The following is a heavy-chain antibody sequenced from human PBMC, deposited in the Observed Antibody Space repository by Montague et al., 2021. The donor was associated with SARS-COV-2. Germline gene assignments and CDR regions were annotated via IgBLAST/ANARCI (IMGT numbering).Heavy chain of an antibody. CDR3: ARVRQWLVPFDY. V-gene: IGHV4-39*07. J-gene: IGHJ4*02. Sequence: SETLSLTCTVSGDSISHSSYYWGWISQPPGKGLEWIGSIYYSGNTYYNPSLKSRVTISVDTSKNQVSLKLNSVTAADTAVYYCARVRQWLVPFDYWGQGTLVTVSS. CDR1: GDSISHSSYY. D-gene: IGHD6-19*01. CDR2: IYYSGNT.